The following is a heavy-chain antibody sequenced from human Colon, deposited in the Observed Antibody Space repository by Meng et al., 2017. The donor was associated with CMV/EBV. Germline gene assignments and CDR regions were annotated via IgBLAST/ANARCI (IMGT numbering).Heavy chain of an antibody. CDR2: ISYANSR. Sequence: GGSLRLSCEAFGFTLSTYSVYWVRQAPGKGLEWVAVISYANSRYYADTVKGQFTISRDNSKNAVNLQMNNLRPEDTGVYHCARAVTTRTSWSGSDVWGQGTTVTVSS. V-gene: IGHV3-30*04. J-gene: IGHJ6*02. CDR3: ARAVTTRTSWSGSDV. CDR1: GFTLSTYS. D-gene: IGHD3-3*01.